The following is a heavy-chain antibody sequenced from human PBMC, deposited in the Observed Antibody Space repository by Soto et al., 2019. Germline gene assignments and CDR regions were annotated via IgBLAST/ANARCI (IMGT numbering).Heavy chain of an antibody. J-gene: IGHJ4*02. CDR1: RVTFRSYA. Sequence: GGSLRLSCAASRVTFRSYAMNWVRQPPGKGLEWVSSISGSGAYTYYADSGQGRFTISRDNSKNTLNLQMHSLRAEDTAVYYCARDRHPYSTKYYFDYWGQGTLVTVSS. D-gene: IGHD2-2*01. V-gene: IGHV3-23*01. CDR2: ISGSGAYT. CDR3: ARDRHPYSTKYYFDY.